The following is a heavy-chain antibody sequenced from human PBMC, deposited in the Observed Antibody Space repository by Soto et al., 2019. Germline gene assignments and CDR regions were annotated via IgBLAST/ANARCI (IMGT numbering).Heavy chain of an antibody. V-gene: IGHV3-30*18. CDR1: GFTFSSYG. CDR3: AKDRGGWTNDY. CDR2: ISYDGSNK. Sequence: GGSLRLSCAASGFTFSSYGMHWVRQAPGKGLEWVAVISYDGSNKYYADSVKGRFTISRDNSKNTLYLQMNSLRVEDTAVYYCAKDRGGWTNDYWGQGTLVTVSS. D-gene: IGHD3-10*01. J-gene: IGHJ4*02.